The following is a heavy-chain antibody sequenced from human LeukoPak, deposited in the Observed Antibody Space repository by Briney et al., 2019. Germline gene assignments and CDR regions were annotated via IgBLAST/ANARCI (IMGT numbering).Heavy chain of an antibody. V-gene: IGHV3-30*18. Sequence: GGSLRLSCAASGFSFSSSGMHWVRQAPAKGLEWVTFISYDGDNQYYAASVKGRFTVSRSNPKNTLFLDLTSLRPEDTAVYYCTKEGLLQHCSNTTCYVDHWGQGTLVTVSS. CDR2: ISYDGDNQ. D-gene: IGHD2-2*01. CDR3: TKEGLLQHCSNTTCYVDH. J-gene: IGHJ4*02. CDR1: GFSFSSSG.